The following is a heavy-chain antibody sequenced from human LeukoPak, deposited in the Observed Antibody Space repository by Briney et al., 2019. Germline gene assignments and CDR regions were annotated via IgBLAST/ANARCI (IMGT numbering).Heavy chain of an antibody. CDR1: GYTFTGHY. Sequence: ASVKVSCKASGYTFTGHYLHWVRQAPGQGLEWMGWINPNSRGTNYARKFQGRVMMTRDTSINTAYMELSRLRFDDTAVYYCASAVVVGGVMAYGMDVWGQGTTVIVSS. V-gene: IGHV1-2*02. D-gene: IGHD3-16*01. J-gene: IGHJ6*02. CDR3: ASAVVVGGVMAYGMDV. CDR2: INPNSRGT.